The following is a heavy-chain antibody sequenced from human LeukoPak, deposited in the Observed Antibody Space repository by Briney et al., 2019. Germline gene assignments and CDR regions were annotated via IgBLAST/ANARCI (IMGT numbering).Heavy chain of an antibody. V-gene: IGHV1-18*01. CDR3: ARGGKYYDSSGSWEGAN. CDR2: ISAYNGNT. J-gene: IGHJ4*02. Sequence: ASVKVSCKASGYTFTNYGISWVRQAPGRGLEWMGWISAYNGNTNYAQKLQGRVTMTTDTSTSTAYMELRSLRSDDTAVYYCARGGKYYDSSGSWEGANWGQGTLVTVSS. CDR1: GYTFTNYG. D-gene: IGHD3-22*01.